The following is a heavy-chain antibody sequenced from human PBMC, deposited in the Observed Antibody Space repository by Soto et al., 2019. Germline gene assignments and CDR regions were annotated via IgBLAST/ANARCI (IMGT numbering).Heavy chain of an antibody. Sequence: SETLSLTCTVSGGSISSYYWSWIRQPPGKGLEWIGYIYYSGSTNYNPSLKSRVTIPVDTSKNQFSLKLSSVTAADTAVYYCARDRNAYDFWSGYYVGWFDPWGQGTLVPVSS. D-gene: IGHD3-3*01. V-gene: IGHV4-59*01. J-gene: IGHJ5*02. CDR3: ARDRNAYDFWSGYYVGWFDP. CDR1: GGSISSYY. CDR2: IYYSGST.